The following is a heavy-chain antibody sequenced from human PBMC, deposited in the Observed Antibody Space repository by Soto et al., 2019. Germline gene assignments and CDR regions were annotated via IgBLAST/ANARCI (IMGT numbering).Heavy chain of an antibody. V-gene: IGHV1-69*13. J-gene: IGHJ6*02. Sequence: GASVKVSCKASGGTLSSYAISWVRQAPGKGLEWMGKIIPTFGRTNYAQKFQGRLTISADDSTSTAYMELSSLVSEDTAVYYCARDPLSSFAMDVWGQGTTVTVSS. CDR2: IIPTFGRT. CDR3: ARDPLSSFAMDV. CDR1: GGTLSSYA. D-gene: IGHD3-10*02.